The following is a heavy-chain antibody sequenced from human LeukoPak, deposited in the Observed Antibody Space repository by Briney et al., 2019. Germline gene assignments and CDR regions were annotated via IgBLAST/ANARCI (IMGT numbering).Heavy chain of an antibody. Sequence: PGGSLRLSCVASGFTVSSNYMSWVRQAPGKGLEWVSSIRGSGGGTNYGDSVKGRFTISRYNSKNTLYLQMNSLRAEDTAVYYCAKDRALRYFDWLSYDAFDIWGQGTMVTVSS. J-gene: IGHJ3*02. CDR2: IRGSGGGT. CDR3: AKDRALRYFDWLSYDAFDI. CDR1: GFTVSSNY. V-gene: IGHV3-23*01. D-gene: IGHD3-9*01.